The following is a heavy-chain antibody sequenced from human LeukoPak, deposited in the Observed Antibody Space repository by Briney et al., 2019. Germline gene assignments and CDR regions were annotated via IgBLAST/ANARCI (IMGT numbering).Heavy chain of an antibody. CDR3: ARDPFYSGSYNWFDP. Sequence: SETLSLTCTVSGYSISSGYYWGWIRQPPGKGLEWIGSIYQSGSTYYNPSLKSRVTISVDTSKNQFSLKLSSVTAADTAVYYCARDPFYSGSYNWFDPWGQGTLVTVSP. CDR1: GYSISSGYY. J-gene: IGHJ5*02. V-gene: IGHV4-38-2*02. CDR2: IYQSGST. D-gene: IGHD1-26*01.